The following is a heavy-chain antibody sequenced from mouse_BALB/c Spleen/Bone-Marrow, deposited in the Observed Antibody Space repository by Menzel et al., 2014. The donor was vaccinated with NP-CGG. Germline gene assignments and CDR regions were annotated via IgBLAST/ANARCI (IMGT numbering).Heavy chain of an antibody. Sequence: VMLVESGGGLVKPGGSLKLSCAASGFTFSSYTMSWVRQTPEKRLEWVATISSGGSYTYYPDSVKGRFTISRDNAKNALYLQMSSLKSEDTAMYYCTRDPYYYGSSYAMDYWGQGTSVTVSS. CDR3: TRDPYYYGSSYAMDY. CDR1: GFTFSSYT. J-gene: IGHJ4*01. D-gene: IGHD1-1*01. V-gene: IGHV5-6-4*01. CDR2: ISSGGSYT.